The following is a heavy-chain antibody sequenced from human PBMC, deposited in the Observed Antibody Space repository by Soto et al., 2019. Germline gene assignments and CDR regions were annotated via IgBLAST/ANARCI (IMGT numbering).Heavy chain of an antibody. V-gene: IGHV1-69*01. D-gene: IGHD4-17*01. J-gene: IGHJ3*02. CDR1: GGTFSSYA. CDR2: IIPIFGTA. CDR3: ARSNYGDYVVTDAFDI. Sequence: QVQLVQSGAEVKKPGSSVQVSCKASGGTFSSYAISWVRQAPGQGLEWMGGIIPIFGTANYAQKFQGRVTITADESTSTADMELSSLRSEDTAVYYCARSNYGDYVVTDAFDIWGQGTMVTVSS.